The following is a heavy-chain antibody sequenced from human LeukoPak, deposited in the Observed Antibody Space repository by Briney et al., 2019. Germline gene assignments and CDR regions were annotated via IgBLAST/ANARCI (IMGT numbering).Heavy chain of an antibody. CDR3: ARTYDFWRGPTNWFDP. CDR2: IYYSGST. Sequence: TQSLSLTCTVAAASISSYYWSWIRQPPGKGLEWIGFIYYSGSTNDNPSLKRRVTISVDTSQNPFSLKLSSVTAADTAVYYCARTYDFWRGPTNWFDPWGQGTLVTVSS. V-gene: IGHV4-59*01. CDR1: AASISSYY. D-gene: IGHD3-3*01. J-gene: IGHJ5*02.